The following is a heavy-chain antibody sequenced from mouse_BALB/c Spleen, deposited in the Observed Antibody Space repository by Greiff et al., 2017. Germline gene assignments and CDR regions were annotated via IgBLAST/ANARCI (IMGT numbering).Heavy chain of an antibody. CDR3: ARHDGYSPYFDY. CDR1: GFTFSSYG. V-gene: IGHV5-6*01. Sequence: EVQRVESGGDLVKPGGSLKLSCAASGFTFSSYGMSWVRQTPDKRLEWVATISSGGSYTYYPDSVKGRFTISRDNAKNTLYLQMSSLKSEDTAMYYCARHDGYSPYFDYWGQGTTLTVSS. CDR2: ISSGGSYT. J-gene: IGHJ2*01. D-gene: IGHD2-3*01.